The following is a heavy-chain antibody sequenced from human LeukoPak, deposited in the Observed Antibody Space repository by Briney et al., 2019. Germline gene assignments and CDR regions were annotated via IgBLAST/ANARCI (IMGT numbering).Heavy chain of an antibody. CDR2: ISSGASSI. D-gene: IGHD6-13*01. CDR3: ARANAGSSSWYVYFGMDV. Sequence: GSLRLSCAASGFTFSSYVMTWVRQAPGKGLEWVSYISSGASSIYYADSVKGRFTISRDNAKNSLYLQMNSLRAEDTAAYYCARANAGSSSWYVYFGMDVWGQGTTVTVSS. V-gene: IGHV3-48*03. CDR1: GFTFSSYV. J-gene: IGHJ6*02.